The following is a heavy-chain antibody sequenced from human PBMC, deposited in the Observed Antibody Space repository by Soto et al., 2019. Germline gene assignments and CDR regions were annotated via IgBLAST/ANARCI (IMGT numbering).Heavy chain of an antibody. V-gene: IGHV3-33*01. D-gene: IGHD3-16*01. J-gene: IGHJ6*02. CDR2: IWYDGSNK. CDR1: GFTFSSYG. Sequence: GGSLRLSCAASGFTFSSYGMHWVRQAPGKGLEWVAVIWYDGSNKYYADSVKGRFTISRDNSKNTLYLQMNSLRAEDTAVYYCPRDMMGSHPPLQLYYYYRMHVWSQGTTVTVSS. CDR3: PRDMMGSHPPLQLYYYYRMHV.